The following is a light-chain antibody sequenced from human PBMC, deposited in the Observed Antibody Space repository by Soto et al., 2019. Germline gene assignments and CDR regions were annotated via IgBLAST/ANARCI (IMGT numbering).Light chain of an antibody. Sequence: QSALTQPASVSGSPGQSITISCTGTSSDVGSYNLVSWYQQHPGKAPKLMIYEGSKRPSGVSNRFSGSKSGNTASLTISGLQAADEADYYCCSYAASSTLYYVFGTGTKVTVL. V-gene: IGLV2-23*01. J-gene: IGLJ1*01. CDR3: CSYAASSTLYYV. CDR2: EGS. CDR1: SSDVGSYNL.